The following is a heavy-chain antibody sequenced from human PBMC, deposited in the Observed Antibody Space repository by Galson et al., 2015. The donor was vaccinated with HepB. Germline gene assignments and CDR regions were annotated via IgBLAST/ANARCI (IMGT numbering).Heavy chain of an antibody. Sequence: SLRLSCAASGFTFSSYAMHWVRQAPGKGLEWVAVISYDGSNKYYADSVKGRFTISRDNSKNTLYLQMNSLRAEDTAAYYCARVRVTLGPVWFGELDYWGQGTLVTVSS. CDR1: GFTFSSYA. J-gene: IGHJ4*02. D-gene: IGHD3-10*01. V-gene: IGHV3-30*04. CDR2: ISYDGSNK. CDR3: ARVRVTLGPVWFGELDY.